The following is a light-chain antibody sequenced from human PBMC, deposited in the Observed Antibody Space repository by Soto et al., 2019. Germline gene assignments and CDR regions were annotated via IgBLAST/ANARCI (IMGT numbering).Light chain of an antibody. V-gene: IGKV3-15*01. CDR2: GAS. CDR3: QRYRRWSPLT. J-gene: IGKJ4*01. CDR1: QSIDND. Sequence: EIVMTQSPATLSVSPGERATLSCRASQSIDNDLAWYQQKPGQAPRLLIYGASTRATGIPVRFSGSGSGILVTLHINSLQSEDIAVHYCQRYRRWSPLTFGGGTQVEIK.